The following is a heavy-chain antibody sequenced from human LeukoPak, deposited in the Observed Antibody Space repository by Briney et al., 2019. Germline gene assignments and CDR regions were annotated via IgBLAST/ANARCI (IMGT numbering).Heavy chain of an antibody. CDR1: GFSFSDYY. J-gene: IGHJ4*02. Sequence: PGGSLRLSCAASGFSFSDYYMTWIRQAPGKRLEWVSSISSSSSYIYYADSVKGRFTISRDNAKNSLYLQMNSLRAEDTAVYYCARDGSGVFDYWGQGTLVTVSS. V-gene: IGHV3-11*06. D-gene: IGHD3-10*01. CDR2: ISSSSSYI. CDR3: ARDGSGVFDY.